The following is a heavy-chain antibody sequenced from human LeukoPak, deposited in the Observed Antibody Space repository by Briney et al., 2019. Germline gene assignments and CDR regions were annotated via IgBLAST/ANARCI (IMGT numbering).Heavy chain of an antibody. CDR3: ARVVGDYDSSGYYH. Sequence: GRSLRLSCAASGFTFSSYAMHWVRQAPGKGLEWVAVISYDGSNKYYADSVKGRFTISRDNSKNTLYLQMNSLRAEDTAVYYCARVVGDYDSSGYYHWGQGTLVTVSS. J-gene: IGHJ5*02. CDR2: ISYDGSNK. D-gene: IGHD3-22*01. CDR1: GFTFSSYA. V-gene: IGHV3-30-3*01.